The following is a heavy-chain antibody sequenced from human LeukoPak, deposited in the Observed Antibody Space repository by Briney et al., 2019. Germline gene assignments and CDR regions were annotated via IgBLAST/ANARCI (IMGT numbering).Heavy chain of an antibody. CDR2: INHSGST. D-gene: IGHD3-16*02. V-gene: IGHV4-34*01. Sequence: SETLSLTCAVYGGSFSGYYWSWIRQPPGKGLEWIGEINHSGSTNYNPSLKSRVTISVDTSKNQFSLKLSSVTAADTAVYYCARHWYDYVWGSYRSHFGYWGQGTLVTVSS. J-gene: IGHJ4*02. CDR3: ARHWYDYVWGSYRSHFGY. CDR1: GGSFSGYY.